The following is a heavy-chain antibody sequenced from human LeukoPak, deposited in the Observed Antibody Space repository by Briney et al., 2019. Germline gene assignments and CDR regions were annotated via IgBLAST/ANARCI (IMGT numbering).Heavy chain of an antibody. CDR3: ARGGNWFDP. Sequence: PSETLSLTCTVSGYSISSGYYWGWIRQPPGKGLEWIGSIYHSGSTYYNPSLKSRVTISVDTSKNQFSLKLSSVTAADTAVYYCARGGNWFDPWGQGTLVTVSS. CDR2: IYHSGST. J-gene: IGHJ5*02. V-gene: IGHV4-38-2*02. CDR1: GYSISSGYY.